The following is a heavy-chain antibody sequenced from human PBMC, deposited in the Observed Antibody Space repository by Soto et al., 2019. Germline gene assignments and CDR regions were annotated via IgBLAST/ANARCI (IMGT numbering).Heavy chain of an antibody. Sequence: SETLSLTCSVSGGSISSYYWSWIRQPPGKGLEWIGYIYYSGSTNYNPSLRSRVTISVDTSKNQFSLKLSSVTAADTAVYYCATDSRYSSSEYYGMDVWGQGTKVTVYS. CDR2: IYYSGST. V-gene: IGHV4-59*01. J-gene: IGHJ6*02. CDR1: GGSISSYY. D-gene: IGHD6-6*01. CDR3: ATDSRYSSSEYYGMDV.